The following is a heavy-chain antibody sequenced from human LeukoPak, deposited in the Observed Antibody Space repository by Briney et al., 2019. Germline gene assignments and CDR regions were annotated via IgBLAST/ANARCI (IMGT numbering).Heavy chain of an antibody. Sequence: GGSLRLSCAASGFTFSTYSMCWVRQAPGKGLEWVSSIGGTGGPTYYAESVKGRFTISRDNSKNTLYLQINSLRAEDTGVYHCAKEVLDYEIPYWYFDLWGLGTLVTVSS. V-gene: IGHV3-23*01. CDR3: AKEVLDYEIPYWYFDL. CDR2: IGGTGGPT. D-gene: IGHD4-17*01. CDR1: GFTFSTYS. J-gene: IGHJ2*01.